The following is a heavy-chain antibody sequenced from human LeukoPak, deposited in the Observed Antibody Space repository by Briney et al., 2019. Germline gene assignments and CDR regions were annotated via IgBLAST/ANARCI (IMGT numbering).Heavy chain of an antibody. CDR1: GFTFSSYG. V-gene: IGHV3-33*08. J-gene: IGHJ4*02. Sequence: GSLRLSCAASGFTFSSYGMYWVRQAPGKGLEWVAFTRYDGSNKYYADSVKGRFTISRDNSKNMLYLQMKSLRAEDTAVYYCARSLSSGATAPDYWGQGTLVTVSS. CDR3: ARSLSSGATAPDY. CDR2: TRYDGSNK. D-gene: IGHD1-26*01.